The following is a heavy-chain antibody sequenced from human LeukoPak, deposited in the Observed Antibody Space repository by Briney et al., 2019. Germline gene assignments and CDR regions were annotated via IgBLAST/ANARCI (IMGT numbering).Heavy chain of an antibody. J-gene: IGHJ4*02. CDR3: ARVGDGSYYVDY. Sequence: SETLSLTCTVSGGSLSSSSYYWGWIRQAPGKGLEWLGSVFHNGDTYYNLPLKSRVTISVDTSKNQFSLKLSSVTAADTAVYYCARVGDGSYYVDYWGQGTLVTVSS. CDR2: VFHNGDT. D-gene: IGHD1-26*01. CDR1: GGSLSSSSYY. V-gene: IGHV4-39*07.